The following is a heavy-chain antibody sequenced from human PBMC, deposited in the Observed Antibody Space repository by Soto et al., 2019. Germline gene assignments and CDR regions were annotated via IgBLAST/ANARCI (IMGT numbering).Heavy chain of an antibody. CDR1: GGTFSSYA. CDR2: FLPMFNRP. J-gene: IGHJ6*02. V-gene: IGHV1-69*01. Sequence: QVQLVQSGAEVKKPGSSVKVSCKASGGTFSSYAISWVRQASGQGLEWMGGFLPMFNRPHSARKFQGRVTITADESTSTAYTDLSSLRSEDTAVYYCARGQFHHVSNYYYALDVWGQGTTVTVSS. CDR3: ARGQFHHVSNYYYALDV.